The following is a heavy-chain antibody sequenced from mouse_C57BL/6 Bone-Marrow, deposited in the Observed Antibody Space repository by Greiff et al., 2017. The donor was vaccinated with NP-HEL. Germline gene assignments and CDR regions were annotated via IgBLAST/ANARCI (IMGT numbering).Heavy chain of an antibody. CDR1: GYTFTSYT. V-gene: IGHV1-4*01. J-gene: IGHJ3*01. D-gene: IGHD2-3*01. CDR2: INPSSGYT. Sequence: QVQLQQSGAELVRPGASVKMSCKASGYTFTSYTMHWVKQRPGQGLEWIGYINPSSGYTKYNQKFKDKATLTADKSSSTAYMQLSSLTSEDSAVYYCARDGYSTWFAYWGQGTLVTVSA. CDR3: ARDGYSTWFAY.